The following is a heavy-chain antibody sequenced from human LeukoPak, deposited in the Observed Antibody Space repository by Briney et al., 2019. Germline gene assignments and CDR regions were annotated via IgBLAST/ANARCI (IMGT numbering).Heavy chain of an antibody. J-gene: IGHJ3*02. V-gene: IGHV4-59*01. CDR3: AREPPDPQHSDTSGYGTAFDI. CDR2: IFYRGST. Sequence: SETLSLTCTVSAGSISGYDWNWMRQPPGKGGEWGGYIFYRGSTNYNPSLKSRVTISVDTSKKQFSLNLSSVTAADTAVYYCAREPPDPQHSDTSGYGTAFDIWGQGTMVTVSS. CDR1: AGSISGYD. D-gene: IGHD3-22*01.